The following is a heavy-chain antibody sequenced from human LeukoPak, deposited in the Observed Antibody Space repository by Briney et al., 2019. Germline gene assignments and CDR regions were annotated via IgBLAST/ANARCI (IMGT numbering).Heavy chain of an antibody. Sequence: APVKVSCKASGYTFTSYGISWVRQAPGQGLEWMGWISAYNGNTNYAQKLQGRVTMTTDTSTSTAYMELRSLRSDDTAVYYCARTDEMATITDFDYWGQGTLVTVSS. CDR3: ARTDEMATITDFDY. J-gene: IGHJ4*02. CDR2: ISAYNGNT. V-gene: IGHV1-18*01. D-gene: IGHD5-24*01. CDR1: GYTFTSYG.